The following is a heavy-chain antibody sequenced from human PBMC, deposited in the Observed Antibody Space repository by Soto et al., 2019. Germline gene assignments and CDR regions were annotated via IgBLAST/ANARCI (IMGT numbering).Heavy chain of an antibody. CDR3: ARVEPFNYYDSSGPRYYYGMDV. J-gene: IGHJ6*02. V-gene: IGHV4-61*01. D-gene: IGHD3-22*01. CDR2: IYYSGST. Sequence: PSETLSLTCTVSGGSVSSGSYYWSWIRQPPGKGLEWIGYIYYSGSTNYNPSLKSQVTISVDTSKNQFSLKLSSVTAADTAVYYCARVEPFNYYDSSGPRYYYGMDVWGQGTTVTVSS. CDR1: GGSVSSGSYY.